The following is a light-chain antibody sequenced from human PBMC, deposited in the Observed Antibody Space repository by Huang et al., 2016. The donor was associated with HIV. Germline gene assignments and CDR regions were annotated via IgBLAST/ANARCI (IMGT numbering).Light chain of an antibody. V-gene: IGKV3-20*01. J-gene: IGKJ3*01. CDR2: RES. CDR3: HQYGSPPFT. Sequence: EIVLTQSPGTLSLSPGERATLSCRTSQSISSSSLAWYLQKPGQARTLLIQRESTRATDIPDRFSGSGSGTDFTLTISRLEPEDFAVYYCHQYGSPPFTFGPGTKVDIK. CDR1: QSISSSS.